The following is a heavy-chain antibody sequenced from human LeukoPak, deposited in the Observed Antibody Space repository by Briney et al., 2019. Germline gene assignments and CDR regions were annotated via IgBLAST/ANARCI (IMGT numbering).Heavy chain of an antibody. D-gene: IGHD2-8*01. V-gene: IGHV3-23*05. CDR3: TRNTKSYLVCGTNSSDR. CDR2: ISTGAVKT. J-gene: IGHJ3*01. Sequence: GGSLSLSCEATGILFNGYGMAWVRQAPGKGLEWVSAISTGAVKTYHAHFVEGRFTISRDYSKRTLYLQMNSLRVEDTAVYYCTRNTKSYLVCGTNSSDRGGQGTIVTVSA. CDR1: GILFNGYG.